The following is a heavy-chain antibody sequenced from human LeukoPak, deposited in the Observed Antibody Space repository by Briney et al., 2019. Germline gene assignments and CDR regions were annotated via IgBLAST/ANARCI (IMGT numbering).Heavy chain of an antibody. CDR1: GGSISSYY. CDR2: IYYSGST. D-gene: IGHD3-10*01. V-gene: IGHV4-59*01. Sequence: SETLSLTCTVSGGSISSYYWSWIRQPPGKGLEWIGYIYYSGSTNYNPSLKSRVTISEDTSKNQFSLKLSSVTAADTAVYYCARAPMVRGVMAYYYYMDVWGKGTTVTVSS. J-gene: IGHJ6*03. CDR3: ARAPMVRGVMAYYYYMDV.